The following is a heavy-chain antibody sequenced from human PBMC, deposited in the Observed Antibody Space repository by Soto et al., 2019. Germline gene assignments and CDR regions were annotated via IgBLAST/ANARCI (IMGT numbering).Heavy chain of an antibody. CDR2: ISPYNGNT. J-gene: IGHJ3*02. D-gene: IGHD5-12*01. CDR1: GYTFISYG. V-gene: IGHV1-18*01. CDR3: ARDQTKWLTDAFDI. Sequence: HVQLVQSGAEVKKPGASLKVSCKASGYTFISYGVSWVRQAPGQGLEWLGWISPYNGNTNYAQKFQGRITMTTDTSTRTVYMDLRSLRTDDTAVYYCARDQTKWLTDAFDIWGKGTMVVVSS.